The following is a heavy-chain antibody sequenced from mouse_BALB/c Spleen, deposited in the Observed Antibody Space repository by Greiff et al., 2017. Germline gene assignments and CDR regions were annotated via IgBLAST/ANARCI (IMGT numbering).Heavy chain of an antibody. CDR3: ARRCYGNYYFDY. V-gene: IGHV5-12-1*01. Sequence: EVKLMESGGGLVKPGGSLKLSCAASGFAFSSYDMSWVRQTPEKRLEWVAYISSGGGSTYYPDTVKGRFTISRDNAKNTLYLQMSSLKSEDTAMDYCARRCYGNYYFDYWGQGTTLTVSS. D-gene: IGHD2-1*01. CDR1: GFAFSSYD. J-gene: IGHJ2*01. CDR2: ISSGGGST.